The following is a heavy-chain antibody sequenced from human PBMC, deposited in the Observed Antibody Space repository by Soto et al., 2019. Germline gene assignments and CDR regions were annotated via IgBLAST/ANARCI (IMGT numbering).Heavy chain of an antibody. V-gene: IGHV1-2*04. CDR2: INPNSGGT. CDR3: ARGGVVVVPAAIGLYYYYGMDV. CDR1: GYTFTGYY. D-gene: IGHD2-2*01. Sequence: GASVKVSCKASGYTFTGYYRHWVRQAPGQGLEWMGWINPNSGGTNYAQKFQGWVTMTRDTSISRAYMELSRLRSDDTAVYYCARGGVVVVPAAIGLYYYYGMDVWGQGTTVTVSS. J-gene: IGHJ6*02.